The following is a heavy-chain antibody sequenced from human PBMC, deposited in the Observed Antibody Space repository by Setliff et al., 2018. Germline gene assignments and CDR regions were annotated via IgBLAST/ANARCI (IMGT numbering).Heavy chain of an antibody. D-gene: IGHD3-10*01. J-gene: IGHJ4*02. CDR2: FDPEEGER. CDR3: AIDSVVRGFINGDSFDY. V-gene: IGHV1-24*01. CDR1: GNTLTHLS. Sequence: ASAKVSCKVSGNTLTHLSIHWVRQAPGEGLEWIGGFDPEEGERIYAPRLQGRVTMTEDTSSDTAYMELSSLRPEDTAVYYCAIDSVVRGFINGDSFDYWGQGTLVTVSS.